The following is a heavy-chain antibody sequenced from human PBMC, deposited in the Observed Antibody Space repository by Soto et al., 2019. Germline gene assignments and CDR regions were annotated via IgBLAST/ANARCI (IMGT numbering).Heavy chain of an antibody. D-gene: IGHD3-22*01. CDR2: IIPIFGTA. CDR1: GGTFSSYA. V-gene: IGHV1-69*13. CDR3: ARGTLFYDSSGYYPYYFGC. Sequence: SVKVSCKASGGTFSSYAISWVRQAPGQGLEWMGGIIPIFGTANYAQKFQGRVTITADESTSTAYMELSSLRSEDTAVYYCARGTLFYDSSGYYPYYFGCWGQGTLVTVSS. J-gene: IGHJ4*02.